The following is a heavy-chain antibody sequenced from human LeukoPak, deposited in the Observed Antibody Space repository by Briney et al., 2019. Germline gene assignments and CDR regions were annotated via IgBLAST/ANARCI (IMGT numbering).Heavy chain of an antibody. D-gene: IGHD6-6*01. Sequence: PSETLSLTCTVSGGSISSYYWSWIRQPPGKGLEWIGYIYYSGSTNYNPSLKSRVTISVDTSKNQFSLKLSSVTAADTAVYYCARGTTTIAARPSGYDYWGQGTLVTVSS. J-gene: IGHJ4*02. CDR2: IYYSGST. CDR1: GGSISSYY. CDR3: ARGTTTIAARPSGYDY. V-gene: IGHV4-59*01.